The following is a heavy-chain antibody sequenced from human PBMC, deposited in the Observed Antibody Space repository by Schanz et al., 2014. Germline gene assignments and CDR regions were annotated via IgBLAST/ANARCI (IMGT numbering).Heavy chain of an antibody. D-gene: IGHD6-19*01. CDR1: GGSISPYF. CDR3: ARIVGAVAMGYWYFDL. V-gene: IGHV4-59*08. J-gene: IGHJ2*01. Sequence: QVQLQESGPGLVKPSETLSLSCTVAGGSISPYFWSWIRQPPGKGLEWIGYIYYSGSTNYNPSLKGGDPISGDRPKNQFPVKRRSVPAADTAVYYCARIVGAVAMGYWYFDLWGRGTLVTVSS. CDR2: IYYSGST.